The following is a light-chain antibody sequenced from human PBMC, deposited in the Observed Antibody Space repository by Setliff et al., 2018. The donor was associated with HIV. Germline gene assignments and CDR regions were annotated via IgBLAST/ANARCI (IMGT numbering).Light chain of an antibody. V-gene: IGLV2-8*01. CDR2: DVS. CDR1: SSDVVGYNF. Sequence: QSVLTQPPSASGSPGQSVTISCTGTSSDVVGYNFVSWYQHHPGNAPKLMIYDVSKRPSGVPDRFSGSKSGNTASLTVSGLQAEDEADYYCSSYAGSSFYVFGTGTKVTVL. J-gene: IGLJ1*01. CDR3: SSYAGSSFYV.